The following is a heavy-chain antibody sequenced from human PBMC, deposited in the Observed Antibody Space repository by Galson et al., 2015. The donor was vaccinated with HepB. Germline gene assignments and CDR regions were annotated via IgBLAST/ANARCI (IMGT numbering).Heavy chain of an antibody. CDR3: ARMTTTRKTIDY. Sequence: SLTCTVSGGSISSSSYYWGWIRQPPGKGLEWIGSIYYSGSTYYNPSLKSRVTISVDTSKNQFSLKLSSVTAADTAVYYCARMTTTRKTIDYWGQGTLVTVSS. J-gene: IGHJ4*02. CDR1: GGSISSSSYY. V-gene: IGHV4-39*01. D-gene: IGHD4-17*01. CDR2: IYYSGST.